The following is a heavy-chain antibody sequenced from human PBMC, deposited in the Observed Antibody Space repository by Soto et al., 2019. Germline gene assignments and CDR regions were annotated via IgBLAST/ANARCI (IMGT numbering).Heavy chain of an antibody. Sequence: EVQLLQSGGGLVQPGGSLRLSCAASGFTFSNYAMSWIRQAPGKGQEWVSVIRGGGGVAFYADSVEGRFTISRDNSKNTLYLQMNSLRVEDTAVFYCAKCSSGWGNDAIDIWGQGTMVTVSS. D-gene: IGHD6-19*01. J-gene: IGHJ3*02. V-gene: IGHV3-23*01. CDR2: IRGGGGVA. CDR1: GFTFSNYA. CDR3: AKCSSGWGNDAIDI.